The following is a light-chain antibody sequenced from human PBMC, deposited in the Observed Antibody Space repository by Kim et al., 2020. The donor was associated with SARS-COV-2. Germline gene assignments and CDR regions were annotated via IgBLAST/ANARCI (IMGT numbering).Light chain of an antibody. J-gene: IGKJ1*01. CDR1: QSVNSNY. Sequence: EIVLTQSPATLSLSPGETATLSCRASQSVNSNYLAWCQQRPGQAPRLLIYDASSRATGIPDRFSGSGSGTDFTLTISRLEPEDFAVYYCQQYGSSPQTFGQGTKVEIK. CDR2: DAS. V-gene: IGKV3-20*01. CDR3: QQYGSSPQT.